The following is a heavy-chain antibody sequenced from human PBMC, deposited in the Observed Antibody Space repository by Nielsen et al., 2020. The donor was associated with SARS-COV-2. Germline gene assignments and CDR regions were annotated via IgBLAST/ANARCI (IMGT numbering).Heavy chain of an antibody. CDR1: GFTFSSYW. CDR3: ARDGNWNYLPYYYGMDV. D-gene: IGHD1-7*01. Sequence: GGSLRLSCAASGFTFSSYWMSWVRQAPGKGLEWVANIKQDGSEKYYVDSVKGRFTISRDNAKNSLYLQMNSLRAEDTAVYYCARDGNWNYLPYYYGMDVWGQGTTVTVSS. V-gene: IGHV3-7*01. J-gene: IGHJ6*02. CDR2: IKQDGSEK.